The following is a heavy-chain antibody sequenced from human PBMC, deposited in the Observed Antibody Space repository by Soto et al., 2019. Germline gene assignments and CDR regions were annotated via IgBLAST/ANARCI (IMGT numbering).Heavy chain of an antibody. CDR2: IYPGDSDT. D-gene: IGHD2-8*01. J-gene: IGHJ6*02. Sequence: PGESLKISCKGSGYRVSSYWIAWVRQMPGKGLEWMGIIYPGDSDTIYSPSFQGQVTFSADKSTSTAYLQWSSLKASDSAMYYCARQGSNGAYYYYGMDVWGQGTTVTVSS. V-gene: IGHV5-51*01. CDR1: GYRVSSYW. CDR3: ARQGSNGAYYYYGMDV.